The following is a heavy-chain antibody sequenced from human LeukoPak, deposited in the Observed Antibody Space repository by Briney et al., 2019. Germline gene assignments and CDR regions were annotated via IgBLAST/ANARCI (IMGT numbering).Heavy chain of an antibody. D-gene: IGHD5-18*01. CDR3: ARLTRGYSYENRLVNYYYGMDV. CDR1: GYSFTSYW. CDR2: IYPGDSDT. J-gene: IGHJ6*02. V-gene: IGHV5-51*07. Sequence: GESLKISCKGSGYSFTSYWIGWVHQMPGKGLEWMGIIYPGDSDTRYSPSFQGQVTISADKSISTAYLQWSSLKASDTAMYYCARLTRGYSYENRLVNYYYGMDVWGQGTTVTVSS.